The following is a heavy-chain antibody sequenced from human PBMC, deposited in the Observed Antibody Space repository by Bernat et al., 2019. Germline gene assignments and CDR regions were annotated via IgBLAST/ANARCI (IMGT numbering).Heavy chain of an antibody. CDR1: GFIFSDYE. D-gene: IGHD3-10*01. CDR3: ARRIRRYYDL. Sequence: EVHLVESGGGLVQPGGSLRLSCVASGFIFSDYEMNWVRLAPGRGLEWVSHISGSGSAVTQPDSVKGRFTISRDNTKNSLYLQMNSLRAEDTAVYYCARRIRRYYDLWGQGTPVTVSS. J-gene: IGHJ5*02. CDR2: ISGSGSAV. V-gene: IGHV3-48*03.